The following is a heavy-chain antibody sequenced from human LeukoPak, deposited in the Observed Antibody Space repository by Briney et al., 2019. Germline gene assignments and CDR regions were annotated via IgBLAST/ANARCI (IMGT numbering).Heavy chain of an antibody. CDR2: ISYDGSNK. V-gene: IGHV3-30*18. D-gene: IGHD6-19*01. Sequence: GGSLRLSCAASGFTFSSYGMHWVRQAPGKGLEWVAVISYDGSNKYYADSVKGRFTISRDNSKNTLYLQMNSLRAEDTAVYYCAKPDLQLAVAGTDYWGQGTLVTVSS. CDR1: GFTFSSYG. J-gene: IGHJ4*02. CDR3: AKPDLQLAVAGTDY.